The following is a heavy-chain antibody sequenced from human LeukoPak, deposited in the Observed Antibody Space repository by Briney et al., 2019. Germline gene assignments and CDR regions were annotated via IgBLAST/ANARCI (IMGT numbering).Heavy chain of an antibody. CDR2: IASDGSST. D-gene: IGHD3-3*02. CDR1: GFTFSSYW. Sequence: PGGSLRLSCAASGFTFSSYWMNWVRQARGKGLVWVSRIASDGSSTTYADSVNGRFTISRDNAKNTLYLQMKSLRAEDTAVYYCARGHLPTPRSAMDVWGQGTTVTVSS. V-gene: IGHV3-74*01. CDR3: ARGHLPTPRSAMDV. J-gene: IGHJ6*02.